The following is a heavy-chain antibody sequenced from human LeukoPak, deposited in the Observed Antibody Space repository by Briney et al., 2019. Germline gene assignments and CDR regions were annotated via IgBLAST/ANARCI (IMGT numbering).Heavy chain of an antibody. V-gene: IGHV3-21*01. J-gene: IGHJ4*02. D-gene: IGHD3-3*01. CDR2: ISSSSSYI. Sequence: GGSLRLSCAASGFTFSSYSMNWVRQAPGKGLEWVSSISSSSSYIYYADSVKGRFTISRDNAKNSLYLQMNSLRAEDTAVYYCARGRYDFWSGYYTFDYWGQRTLVTVSS. CDR3: ARGRYDFWSGYYTFDY. CDR1: GFTFSSYS.